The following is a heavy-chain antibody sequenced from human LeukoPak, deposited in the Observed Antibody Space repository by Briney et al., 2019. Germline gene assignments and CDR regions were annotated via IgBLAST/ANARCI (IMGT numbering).Heavy chain of an antibody. CDR2: ISRSGDRT. V-gene: IGHV3-23*01. D-gene: IGHD3-10*01. CDR1: GFTFSTYA. Sequence: GGSLRLSCAASGFTFSTYAMSWVRQAPRKGLEWVSSISRSGDRTFYADSVKGRFTISRDNSKNTLYLQMSSLRAEDTAIYYCAKYNYYGSGSYYNDFDSWGQGTLVTVSS. J-gene: IGHJ5*01. CDR3: AKYNYYGSGSYYNDFDS.